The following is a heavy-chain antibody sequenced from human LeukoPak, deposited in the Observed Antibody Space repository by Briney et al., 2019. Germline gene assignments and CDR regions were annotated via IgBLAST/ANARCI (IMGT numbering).Heavy chain of an antibody. V-gene: IGHV3-30*18. D-gene: IGHD3-3*01. J-gene: IGHJ4*02. CDR2: ISYDGSNK. CDR3: AKIYLLEWLHPGC. CDR1: GFTFSSYG. Sequence: GRSLRLSCAASGFTFSSYGMHWVRQAPGKGLEWVAVISYDGSNKYYADSVKGRFTISRDNSKNTLYLQMNSLRAEDTAVYYCAKIYLLEWLHPGCWGQGTLVTVSS.